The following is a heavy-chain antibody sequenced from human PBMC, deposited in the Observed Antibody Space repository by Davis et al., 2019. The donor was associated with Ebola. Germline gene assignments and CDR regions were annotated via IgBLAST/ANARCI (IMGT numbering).Heavy chain of an antibody. V-gene: IGHV4-34*01. CDR2: ISHSGSP. Sequence: PSETLSLTCGVYGGSFSGYWWNWIRQPPGKGLEWIGEISHSGSPNYNPSLKSRVTISVDTSKNQISLKLTSVTAADTAVYYCARVSLWSSGHPIFDYWGQGTLVTVSS. D-gene: IGHD3-3*01. CDR3: ARVSLWSSGHPIFDY. J-gene: IGHJ4*02. CDR1: GGSFSGYW.